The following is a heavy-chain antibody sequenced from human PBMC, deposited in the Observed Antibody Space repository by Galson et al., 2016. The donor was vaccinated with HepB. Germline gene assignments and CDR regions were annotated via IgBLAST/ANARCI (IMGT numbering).Heavy chain of an antibody. D-gene: IGHD3-10*01. CDR3: VKGVSTTWHRSQGDY. CDR1: GFTFSSYA. V-gene: IGHV3-64D*09. CDR2: ISSNGGST. J-gene: IGHJ4*02. Sequence: SLRLSCAASGFTFSSYAMHWARQAPGKGLEYVSAISSNGGSTYYADSVKGRFTISRDNSKNTPYLQISSLRAEDTAVYYCVKGVSTTWHRSQGDYWGQGTLVTVSS.